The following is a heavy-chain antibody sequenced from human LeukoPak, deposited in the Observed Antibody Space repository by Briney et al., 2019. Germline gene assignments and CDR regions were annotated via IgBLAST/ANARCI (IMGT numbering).Heavy chain of an antibody. CDR2: IIPIFGTA. V-gene: IGHV1-69*05. CDR3: ARSQMWLGDNFDY. D-gene: IGHD6-19*01. Sequence: ASVKVSCKASGGTFSSYAISWVRRAPGQGREWMGRIIPIFGTANYAQKFQGRVTITTDESTSTAYMELSSLRSEDTAVYYCARSQMWLGDNFDYWGQGTLVTVSS. CDR1: GGTFSSYA. J-gene: IGHJ4*02.